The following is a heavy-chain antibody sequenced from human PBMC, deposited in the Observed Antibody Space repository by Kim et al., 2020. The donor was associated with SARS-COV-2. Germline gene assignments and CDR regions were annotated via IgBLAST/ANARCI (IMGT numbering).Heavy chain of an antibody. CDR3: AGDCSGGSCYYYYGMDV. V-gene: IGHV3-21*01. Sequence: VKGRFTISRDNAKNSLYLQMNSVRAEDTAVYYWAGDCSGGSCYYYYGMDVWGQGATVTVAS. D-gene: IGHD2-15*01. J-gene: IGHJ6*02.